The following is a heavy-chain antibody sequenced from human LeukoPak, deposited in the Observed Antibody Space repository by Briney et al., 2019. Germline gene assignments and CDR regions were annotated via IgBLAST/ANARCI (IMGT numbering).Heavy chain of an antibody. CDR2: ISYDGSKT. J-gene: IGHJ4*02. CDR1: GFTFSTYG. V-gene: IGHV3-30*03. D-gene: IGHD2-8*02. Sequence: GGSLRLSCEVSGFTFSTYGMYWVRQAPGKGLESVAVISYDGSKTYYADSVKGRSTISRDNPKNTVYSQLNSLTSDDTAVYYCARLPPSVFGVGTGDFDYWGQGTLVTVSS. CDR3: ARLPPSVFGVGTGDFDY.